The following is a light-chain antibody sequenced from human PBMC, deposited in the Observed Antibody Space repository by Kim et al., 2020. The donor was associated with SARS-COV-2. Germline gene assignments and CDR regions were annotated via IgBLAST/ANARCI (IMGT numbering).Light chain of an antibody. CDR2: DNR. Sequence: QSVLTQPPSVSAAPGQKVTISCSGSTSNIGNNYASWYQQFPGTAPQLLVYDNRKRPPGTPDRFSGSKSGTSVTLDITGLRTGDEATYYCAAWDSSLSAVVFGGGTKVTVL. CDR1: TSNIGNNY. CDR3: AAWDSSLSAVV. V-gene: IGLV1-51*01. J-gene: IGLJ3*02.